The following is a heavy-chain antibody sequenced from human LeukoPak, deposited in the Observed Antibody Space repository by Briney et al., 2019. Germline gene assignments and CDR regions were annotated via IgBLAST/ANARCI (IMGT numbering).Heavy chain of an antibody. D-gene: IGHD3/OR15-3a*01. CDR2: IFYRGSI. CDR1: GGSISNYY. Sequence: TPSETLSLTCTVSGGSISNYYWSWIRQPPGKGLEWIGYIFYRGSIDYSPSLQSRVTISVDTSKNHLSLGLTSVTAADTAVYFCARGVVLGQDDAFDIWGRGTMVTVSS. J-gene: IGHJ3*02. CDR3: ARGVVLGQDDAFDI. V-gene: IGHV4-59*12.